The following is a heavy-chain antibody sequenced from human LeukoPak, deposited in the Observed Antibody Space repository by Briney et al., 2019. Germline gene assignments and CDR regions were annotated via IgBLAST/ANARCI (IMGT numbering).Heavy chain of an antibody. V-gene: IGHV4-38-2*01. CDR2: IYHSGST. D-gene: IGHD1-14*01. CDR1: GYSISSGYY. CDR3: ARDNPGYFDY. Sequence: SSETLSLTXAVSGYSISSGYYWGWIRPPPGKGLEWIVSIYHSGSTYYNPSLKTRVTISVDTSKNQFSLKLSSVTAADTAVYYCARDNPGYFDYWGQGTLVTVSS. J-gene: IGHJ4*02.